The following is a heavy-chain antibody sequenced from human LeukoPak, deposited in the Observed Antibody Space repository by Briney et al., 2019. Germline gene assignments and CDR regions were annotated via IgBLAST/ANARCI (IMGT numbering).Heavy chain of an antibody. CDR2: ITQDGSEK. CDR3: ARHRDGAFDI. D-gene: IGHD5-24*01. Sequence: GRSLRLSCAASGFTFSWSWMSWVRQAAGNGLEWVANITQDGSEKHYVDSVKGRFIISRDNAKNSLYLQMNSLRAEDTAVYYCARHRDGAFDIWGQGTMVTVSS. CDR1: GFTFSWSW. J-gene: IGHJ3*02. V-gene: IGHV3-7*04.